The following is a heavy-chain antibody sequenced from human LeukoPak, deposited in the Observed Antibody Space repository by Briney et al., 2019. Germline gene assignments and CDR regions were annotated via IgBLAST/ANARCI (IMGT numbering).Heavy chain of an antibody. V-gene: IGHV3-7*01. CDR3: ARGVSSGWGLKVYYFDY. CDR1: GFTFSSYW. CDR2: IKQDGNEK. J-gene: IGHJ4*02. D-gene: IGHD6-19*01. Sequence: PGGSLRLSCAASGFTFSSYWMSWVRQAPGKGLEWVANIKQDGNEKYYVDSVKGRFTISRDNAKNSLYLQMNSLRAEDTAVYYCARGVSSGWGLKVYYFDYWGQGTLVTVSS.